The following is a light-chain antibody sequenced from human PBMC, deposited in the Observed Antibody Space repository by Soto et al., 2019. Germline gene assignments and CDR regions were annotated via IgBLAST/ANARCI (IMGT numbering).Light chain of an antibody. CDR3: QQANSFPIT. V-gene: IGKV1-12*01. CDR1: QGINRS. CDR2: PTS. J-gene: IGKJ5*01. Sequence: DFQMTQSPSFMSASVGDRVTVTCRASQGINRSLAWYQQKPGKALKLLIYPTSTLASGVPSRFSGSGSGTDFTLTISSLQPEDFATYYCQQANSFPITFGQGTRLEIK.